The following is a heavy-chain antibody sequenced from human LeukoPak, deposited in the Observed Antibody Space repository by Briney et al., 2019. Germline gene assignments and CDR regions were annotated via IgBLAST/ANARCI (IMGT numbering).Heavy chain of an antibody. D-gene: IGHD2-15*01. CDR2: ISSSSSYI. V-gene: IGHV3-21*01. Sequence: GGSLRLSCAASGXTFSSYNMNWVRQAPGKGLEWVSSISSSSSYIFYADSVKGRFSISRDNAENSLFLQMNSLSADDTAVYYCARGWYGPDYWGQGTLVTVSS. CDR3: ARGWYGPDY. J-gene: IGHJ4*02. CDR1: GXTFSSYN.